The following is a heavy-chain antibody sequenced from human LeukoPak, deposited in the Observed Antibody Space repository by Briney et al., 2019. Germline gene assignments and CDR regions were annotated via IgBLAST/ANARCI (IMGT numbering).Heavy chain of an antibody. CDR1: GGSFSGYY. CDR2: INHSGST. V-gene: IGHV4-34*01. D-gene: IGHD3-22*01. Sequence: SETLSLTCAVYGGSFSGYYWSWIRQPPGKGLEWIGEINHSGSTNYNPSLKSRVTISVDTSKNQFSLKLSSVTAADTAVYYCARVELGYYHDYWGQGTLVTVSS. J-gene: IGHJ4*02. CDR3: ARVELGYYHDY.